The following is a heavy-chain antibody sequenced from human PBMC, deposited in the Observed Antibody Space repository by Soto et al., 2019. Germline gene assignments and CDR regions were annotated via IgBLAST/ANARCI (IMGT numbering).Heavy chain of an antibody. J-gene: IGHJ4*02. Sequence: GASVKVSCKASGYTFTSYYMHWVRQAPGQGLEWMGIINPSGGSTSYAQKFQGRVTMTRDTSTSTVYMELSSLRSEDTAVYYCARDPETNSGIAAAGPPADDYWGQGTLVTVSS. CDR2: INPSGGST. D-gene: IGHD6-13*01. V-gene: IGHV1-46*01. CDR1: GYTFTSYY. CDR3: ARDPETNSGIAAAGPPADDY.